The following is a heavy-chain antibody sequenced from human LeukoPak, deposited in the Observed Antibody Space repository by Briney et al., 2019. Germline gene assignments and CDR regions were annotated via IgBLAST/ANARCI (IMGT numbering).Heavy chain of an antibody. CDR3: ARGRYSAGDNWFDP. Sequence: PAETLPLTCTVSGGSITSSYWSWIRQSPGKGLEWIGYIHYTGSTNYNPSLKSRVTMLIDTSKNQFSLKLSSVTAADAAVYYCARGRYSAGDNWFDPWGQGTLVTVSS. V-gene: IGHV4-59*01. D-gene: IGHD3-9*01. J-gene: IGHJ5*02. CDR1: GGSITSSY. CDR2: IHYTGST.